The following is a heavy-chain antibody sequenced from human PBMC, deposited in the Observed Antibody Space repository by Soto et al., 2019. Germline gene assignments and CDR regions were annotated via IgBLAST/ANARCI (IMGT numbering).Heavy chain of an antibody. CDR2: INPKSGGT. D-gene: IGHD3-10*01. J-gene: IGHJ4*02. CDR3: GRDDYGIFPY. V-gene: IGHV1-2*02. Sequence: ASVKVSCKASGYTFTDYFIHWVRQAPGQGLEWMGWINPKSGGTNYAQVFQGRLTMTRDTSISTVYMDLSGLTSDDTALYYCGRDDYGIFPYWGQGSLVTVSS. CDR1: GYTFTDYF.